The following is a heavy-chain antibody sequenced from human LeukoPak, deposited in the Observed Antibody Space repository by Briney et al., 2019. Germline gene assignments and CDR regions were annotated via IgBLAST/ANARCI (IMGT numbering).Heavy chain of an antibody. CDR2: ISGSGGST. CDR1: GFTFSSHA. Sequence: GGSLRLSCAASGFTFSSHAMHWVRQAPGKGLEWVAAISGSGGSTYYADSVKGRFTISRDNSKNTLYLQMNSLRAEDTAVYYCAKFSHDYDFWSGRSPLYYWGQGTLVTVSS. V-gene: IGHV3-23*01. J-gene: IGHJ4*02. CDR3: AKFSHDYDFWSGRSPLYY. D-gene: IGHD3-3*01.